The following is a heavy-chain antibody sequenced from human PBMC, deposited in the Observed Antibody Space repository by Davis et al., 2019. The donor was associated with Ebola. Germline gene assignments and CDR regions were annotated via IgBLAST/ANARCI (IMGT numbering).Heavy chain of an antibody. D-gene: IGHD3-10*01. CDR2: ISYDGSNK. Sequence: PGGSLRLSCAASGFTFSSYGMHWVRQAPGKGLEWVAVISYDGSNKYYADSVKGRFTISRDNSKNTLYLQMNSLRAEDTAVYYCARDPSLPSEIIYYYYGMDVWGQGTTVTVSS. V-gene: IGHV3-30*03. J-gene: IGHJ6*02. CDR3: ARDPSLPSEIIYYYYGMDV. CDR1: GFTFSSYG.